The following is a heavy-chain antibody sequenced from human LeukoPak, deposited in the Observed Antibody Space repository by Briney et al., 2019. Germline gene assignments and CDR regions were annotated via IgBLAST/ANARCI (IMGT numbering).Heavy chain of an antibody. CDR3: TTDSIRYSSSWCYDY. CDR1: RFTFSTYA. CDR2: IKSKTDGGTT. J-gene: IGHJ4*02. D-gene: IGHD6-13*01. Sequence: GGSLRLSCAASRFTFSTYAMNWVRQAPGKGLEWVGRIKSKTDGGTTDYAAPVKGRFTISRDDSKNTLYLQMNSLKTEDTAVYYCTTDSIRYSSSWCYDYWGQGTLVAVSS. V-gene: IGHV3-15*07.